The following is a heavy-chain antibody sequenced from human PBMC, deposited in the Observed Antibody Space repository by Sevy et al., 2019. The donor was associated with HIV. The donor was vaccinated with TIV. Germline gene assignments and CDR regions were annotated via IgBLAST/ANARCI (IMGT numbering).Heavy chain of an antibody. V-gene: IGHV1-46*01. CDR3: ARGSGGYSGWFDP. CDR2: INPSGGST. Sequence: ASVKVSCKASGYSFTSYFVYWVRQAPGQGLEWMGMINPSGGSTSSAQKFQGRVTMTRDTSTRTVYMELSSLGSEDTAVYYCARGSGGYSGWFDPWGQGTLVTVSS. J-gene: IGHJ5*02. D-gene: IGHD2-21*02. CDR1: GYSFTSYF.